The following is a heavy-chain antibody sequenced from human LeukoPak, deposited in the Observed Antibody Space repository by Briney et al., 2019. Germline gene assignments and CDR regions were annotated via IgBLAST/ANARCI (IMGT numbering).Heavy chain of an antibody. Sequence: PSETLSLTCTVSGGSVSSGSYCWSWIRQPPGKGLEWIGYIYYSGSTNYNPSLKSRVTISVDTSKNQFSLKLSSVTAADTAVYYCASGGVVVTAILHYWGQGTLVTVSS. CDR2: IYYSGST. CDR3: ASGGVVVTAILHY. J-gene: IGHJ4*02. CDR1: GGSVSSGSYC. V-gene: IGHV4-61*01. D-gene: IGHD2-21*02.